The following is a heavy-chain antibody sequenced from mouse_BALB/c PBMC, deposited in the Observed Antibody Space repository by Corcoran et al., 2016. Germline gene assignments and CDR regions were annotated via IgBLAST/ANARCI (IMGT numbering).Heavy chain of an antibody. V-gene: IGHV9-3-1*01. CDR3: ARKDYDYDWYFDV. CDR2: INTYTGEP. CDR1: GYTFTNYG. J-gene: IGHJ1*01. D-gene: IGHD2-4*01. Sequence: QIQLVQSGPELKKPGETVKISCKASGYTFTNYGMNWVKQAPGKGLKGMGWINTYTGEPTYADDFKGRFAFSLETSASTAYLQINNLKNEDTATYFCARKDYDYDWYFDVWGAGTTVTVSS.